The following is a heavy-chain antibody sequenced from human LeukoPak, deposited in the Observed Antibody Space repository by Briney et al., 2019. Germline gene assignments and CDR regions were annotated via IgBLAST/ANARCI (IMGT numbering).Heavy chain of an antibody. CDR1: GDSISLGGHY. CDR3: ARAVVGHSSPFDT. D-gene: IGHD1-26*01. Sequence: SETLSLTCDVSGDSISLGGHYWGWIRQLPGRGLEWIGYIYYSGKIFYNPSLQSRVSISEGKSKNQFSLRLSSMTAADTAMYYCARAVVGHSSPFDTWGQGTLVTVSS. J-gene: IGHJ4*02. CDR2: IYYSGKI. V-gene: IGHV4-31*11.